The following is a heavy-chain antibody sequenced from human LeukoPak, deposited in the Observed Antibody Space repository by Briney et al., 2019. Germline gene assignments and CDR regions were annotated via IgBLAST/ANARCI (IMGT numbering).Heavy chain of an antibody. CDR2: ISAYNGNT. J-gene: IGHJ4*02. CDR3: ARDQYGPYGGGFDY. V-gene: IGHV1-18*01. D-gene: IGHD4-17*01. CDR1: GYTFTSYG. Sequence: GASVKVSCKASGYTFTSYGISWVRQAPGQGLEWMGWISAYNGNTNYAQKFQGRVTITADESTSTAYMELSSLRSEDTAVYYCARDQYGPYGGGFDYWGQGTLVTVSS.